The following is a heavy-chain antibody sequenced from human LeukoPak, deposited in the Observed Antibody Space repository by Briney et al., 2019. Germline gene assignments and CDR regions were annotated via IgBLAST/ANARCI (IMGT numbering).Heavy chain of an antibody. CDR1: GFTITTYA. CDR2: ISGSGVGA. Sequence: PGGSLLFSCAASGFTITTYAMSWVRQAPGKGLECVSTISGSGVGAYYADSVKGRFTISRDNSNNTLYLQMNSLRAEDTAVYYCAKADYYDFDSWGQGTLVTVSS. CDR3: AKADYYDFDS. J-gene: IGHJ4*02. D-gene: IGHD3-10*01. V-gene: IGHV3-23*01.